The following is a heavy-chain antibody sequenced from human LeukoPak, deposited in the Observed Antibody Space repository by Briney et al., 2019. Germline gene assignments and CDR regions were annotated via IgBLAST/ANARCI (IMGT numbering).Heavy chain of an antibody. CDR1: GFTVSSNY. V-gene: IGHV3-21*01. CDR3: AIRSSGYSSPNDAFDI. CDR2: ISSSSSYI. J-gene: IGHJ3*02. D-gene: IGHD6-13*01. Sequence: GGSLRLSCAASGFTVSSNYMSWVRQAPGKGLEWVSSISSSSSYIYYADSVKGRFTISRDNAKNSLYLQMNSLRAEDTAVYYCAIRSSGYSSPNDAFDIWGQGTMVTVSS.